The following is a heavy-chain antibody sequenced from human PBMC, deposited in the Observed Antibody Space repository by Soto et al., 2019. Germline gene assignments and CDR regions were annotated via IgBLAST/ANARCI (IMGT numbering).Heavy chain of an antibody. CDR1: GFTLSDHY. Sequence: EVQLVESGGGLVQPGGSLRLSCKAFGFTLSDHYMDCVRQVPGTGLEWVGRTRNKPNSFSTDYAASVKGRFTTSRDDSNDSLFLQMNSLKTEDTAVYYCTRVGISSFDFDYWGQGTLVTVSS. V-gene: IGHV3-72*01. CDR2: TRNKPNSFST. CDR3: TRVGISSFDFDY. D-gene: IGHD3-3*02. J-gene: IGHJ4*02.